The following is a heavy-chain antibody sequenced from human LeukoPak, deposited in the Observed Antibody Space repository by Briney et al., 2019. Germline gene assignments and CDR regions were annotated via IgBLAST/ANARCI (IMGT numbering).Heavy chain of an antibody. Sequence: GGSLRLSCAASGFTFSGNWMHWVRLAPGQGLVWVSRINSDGSTTIYADSVKGRFTISRDNAKKMLYLQMNSLRAEDTAVYYCVTKVTTMGHNWGQGTLVTVSS. CDR3: VTKVTTMGHN. CDR1: GFTFSGNW. D-gene: IGHD4-23*01. V-gene: IGHV3-74*01. J-gene: IGHJ4*02. CDR2: INSDGSTT.